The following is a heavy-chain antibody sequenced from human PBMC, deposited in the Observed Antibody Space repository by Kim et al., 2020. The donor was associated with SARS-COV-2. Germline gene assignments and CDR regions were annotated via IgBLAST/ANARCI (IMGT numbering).Heavy chain of an antibody. D-gene: IGHD6-19*01. CDR1: GFSLSTSGVG. CDR2: IYWDGDK. Sequence: SGPTLVKPTQTLTLTCTFSGFSLSTSGVGVGWIRQPPGKALEWLALIYWDGDKRYSPSLKSRLTITKDTSKNQVVLTMTNMDPVDTATYYCAHTHETYSSGCYDYWGQGTLVTVSS. V-gene: IGHV2-5*02. J-gene: IGHJ4*02. CDR3: AHTHETYSSGCYDY.